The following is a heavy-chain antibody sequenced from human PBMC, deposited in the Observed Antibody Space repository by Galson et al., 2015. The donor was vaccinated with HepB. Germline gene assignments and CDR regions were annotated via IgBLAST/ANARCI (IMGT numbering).Heavy chain of an antibody. CDR2: FDPEEGEI. D-gene: IGHD3-22*01. Sequence: SVKVSCKVSGYTLTELSMHWVRQAPGKGLEWMGGFDPEEGEIIYAQRFQGRVTMAEDTSTDTAYMELSSLRSEDTAVYYCATRRGDYYDSTLRFDPWGQGTLVTVSS. CDR3: ATRRGDYYDSTLRFDP. J-gene: IGHJ5*02. V-gene: IGHV1-24*01. CDR1: GYTLTELS.